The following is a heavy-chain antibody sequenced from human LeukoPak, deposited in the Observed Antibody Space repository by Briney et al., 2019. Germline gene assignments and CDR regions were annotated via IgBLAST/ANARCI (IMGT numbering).Heavy chain of an antibody. D-gene: IGHD6-19*01. Sequence: SETLSLTCTVSGGSISSSSYYWGWIRQPPGKGLEWIGYIYYSGSTNYNPSLKSRVSMSVDTSKNQFFLRLRSVTAADTAVYYCVRDGTGDSSGWHLWGQGTLVTVSS. CDR1: GGSISSSSYY. V-gene: IGHV4-61*05. CDR3: VRDGTGDSSGWHL. CDR2: IYYSGST. J-gene: IGHJ4*02.